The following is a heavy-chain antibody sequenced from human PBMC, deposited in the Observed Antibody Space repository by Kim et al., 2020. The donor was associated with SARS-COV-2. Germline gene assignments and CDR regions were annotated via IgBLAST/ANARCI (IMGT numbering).Heavy chain of an antibody. D-gene: IGHD2-15*01. Sequence: GGSLRLSCAASGFTFSDYYMSWIRQAPGKGLEWVSYISSSGSTIYYADSVKGRFTISRDNAKNSLYLQMNSLRAEDTAVYYCARVEKNCSGGSCYVWYFDLWGRGTLVTVSS. CDR2: ISSSGSTI. CDR3: ARVEKNCSGGSCYVWYFDL. CDR1: GFTFSDYY. V-gene: IGHV3-11*01. J-gene: IGHJ2*01.